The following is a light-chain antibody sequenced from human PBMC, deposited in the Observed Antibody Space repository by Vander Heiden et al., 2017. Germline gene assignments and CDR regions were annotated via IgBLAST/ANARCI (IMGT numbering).Light chain of an antibody. CDR3: QQRSNWPPL. V-gene: IGKV3-11*01. CDR2: DAS. Sequence: EIVFTQSPATLSLSPGERATLSCRASQSVSSYLAGYQQQPGQAPRPLIYDASNRATGIPARFSGSGSGTDFNLTISSLEPEDFAVYYCQQRSNWPPLFGPGTKVDIK. J-gene: IGKJ3*01. CDR1: QSVSSY.